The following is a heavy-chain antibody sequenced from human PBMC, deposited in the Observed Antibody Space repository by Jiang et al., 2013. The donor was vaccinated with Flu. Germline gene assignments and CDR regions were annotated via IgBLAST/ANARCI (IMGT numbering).Heavy chain of an antibody. Sequence: GPGLVKPSQTLSLTCTVSGGSISSGGYYWSWIRQHPGKGLEWIGYIYYSGSTYYNPSLKSRVTISVDTSKNQFSLKLSSVTAADTAVYYCARDSGLDSSGYSNWFDPWGQGTLVTVSS. CDR1: GGSISSGGYY. V-gene: IGHV4-31*03. CDR2: IYYSGST. D-gene: IGHD3-22*01. CDR3: ARDSGLDSSGYSNWFDP. J-gene: IGHJ5*02.